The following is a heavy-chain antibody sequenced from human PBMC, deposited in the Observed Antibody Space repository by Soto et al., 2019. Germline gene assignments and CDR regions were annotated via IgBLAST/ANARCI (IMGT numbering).Heavy chain of an antibody. CDR3: AAGGGLPRYY. CDR1: GGSISSGGYS. Sequence: QLQLQESGSGLVKPSQTLSLTCAVSGGSISSGGYSWSWIRQPPGKGLEWIGYIYHSGSTYYNPSLRSRATISVDRSKNQFSLMLSSVTAADTAVYYCAAGGGLPRYYWGQGTLVTVSS. V-gene: IGHV4-30-2*01. J-gene: IGHJ4*02. D-gene: IGHD5-12*01. CDR2: IYHSGST.